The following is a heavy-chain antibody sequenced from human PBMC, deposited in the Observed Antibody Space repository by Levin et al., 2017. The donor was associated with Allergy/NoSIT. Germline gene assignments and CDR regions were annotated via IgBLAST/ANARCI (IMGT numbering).Heavy chain of an antibody. J-gene: IGHJ6*03. CDR2: IKQDGSEK. V-gene: IGHV3-7*01. D-gene: IGHD6-13*01. CDR3: ARARKSPAAGTPGLDYYYYYMDV. Sequence: GESLKISCAASGFTFSSYWMSWVRQAPGKGLEWVANIKQDGSEKYYVDSVKGRFTISRDNAKNSLYLQMNSLRAEDTAVYYCARARKSPAAGTPGLDYYYYYMDVWGKGTTVTVSS. CDR1: GFTFSSYW.